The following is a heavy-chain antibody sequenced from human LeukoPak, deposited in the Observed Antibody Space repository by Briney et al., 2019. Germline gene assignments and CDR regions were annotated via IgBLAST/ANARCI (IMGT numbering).Heavy chain of an antibody. Sequence: RGALRLSCAPSGFTFSDYWMNWVRQAPGKGLEWVANIKPDVGETYHLDSVKGRFSISRDNAKNSLYLHMKSLRVEDTAVFYCARDRGGTDDFWSGYYTGYFDYWGQGTLVTVFS. D-gene: IGHD3-3*01. CDR1: GFTFSDYW. CDR2: IKPDVGET. CDR3: ARDRGGTDDFWSGYYTGYFDY. J-gene: IGHJ4*02. V-gene: IGHV3-7*01.